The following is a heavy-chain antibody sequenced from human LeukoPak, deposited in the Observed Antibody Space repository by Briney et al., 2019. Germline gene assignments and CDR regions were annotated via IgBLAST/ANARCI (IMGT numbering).Heavy chain of an antibody. CDR1: GFTFSGSG. Sequence: PGGSLRLSCAASGFTFSGSGMHWVRQAPGKGLECVALISYDGINKYYADSVRGRFTISRDNSRNTLYLQMDSLGTDDTAMYYCAKDWARGDSYYVDYWGQGTQVTVSS. J-gene: IGHJ4*02. CDR3: AKDWARGDSYYVDY. D-gene: IGHD2-21*02. V-gene: IGHV3-30*18. CDR2: ISYDGINK.